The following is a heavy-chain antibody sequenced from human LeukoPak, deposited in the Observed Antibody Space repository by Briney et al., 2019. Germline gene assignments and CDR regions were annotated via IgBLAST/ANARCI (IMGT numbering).Heavy chain of an antibody. CDR3: ARVIVVVPIGVYHYYAMDV. CDR2: IYYSGST. V-gene: IGHV4-31*03. D-gene: IGHD2-2*01. Sequence: SGTLSLTCTVSGDSISTGGYYWAWIRQHRERGLEWIGYIYYSGSTHYNPSLQSRVTISVDTYKNQFSLNLNSVTAADTAVYYCARVIVVVPIGVYHYYAMDVWGQGTTVTVSS. CDR1: GDSISTGGYY. J-gene: IGHJ6*02.